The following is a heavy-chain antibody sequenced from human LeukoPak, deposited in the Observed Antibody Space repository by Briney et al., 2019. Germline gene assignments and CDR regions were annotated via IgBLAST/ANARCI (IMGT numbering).Heavy chain of an antibody. Sequence: GASVKVSCKASGNTFSRNGISWVRQAPGQGLEWMGWISAYNGHTKYAQKFQGRVTLTTDTSTNTAYMELTSLTSDDTAVYYCARDKDLGAVAGTFDSWGQGTLVTV. CDR3: ARDKDLGAVAGTFDS. CDR1: GNTFSRNG. CDR2: ISAYNGHT. J-gene: IGHJ4*02. D-gene: IGHD6-19*01. V-gene: IGHV1-18*01.